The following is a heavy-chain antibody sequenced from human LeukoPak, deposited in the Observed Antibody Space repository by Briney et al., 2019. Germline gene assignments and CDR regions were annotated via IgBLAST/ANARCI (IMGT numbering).Heavy chain of an antibody. V-gene: IGHV4-39*02. CDR1: GGSIGTTSYY. D-gene: IGHD6-19*01. Sequence: SETLSLTCSVSGGSIGTTSYYWAWIRQPPGKGLEWLASIYSGGSTNYNPSLKSRLTTTADTSKNHFSLELSSVTAADTAVYYCARRSVGSGWFDAFDIWGQGTMVTVSS. CDR2: IYSGGST. J-gene: IGHJ3*02. CDR3: ARRSVGSGWFDAFDI.